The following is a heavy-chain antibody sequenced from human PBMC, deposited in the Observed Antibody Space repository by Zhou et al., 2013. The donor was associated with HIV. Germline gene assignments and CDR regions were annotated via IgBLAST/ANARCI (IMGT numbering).Heavy chain of an antibody. J-gene: IGHJ4*02. V-gene: IGHV1-69*12. CDR1: GGTFSTYA. Sequence: QVQLVQSGAEVKKPGSSVKVSCKASGGTFSTYAISWVRQAPGQGLEWMGGIIPMFGTANYPQKFQGRVTITADESTSTAYMELSSLRSEDTAVYYCATIPHLSGATVDMTAIGWGDYWGRGTPVTVSS. CDR2: IIPMFGTA. D-gene: IGHD2-21*02. CDR3: ATIPHLSGATVDMTAIGWGDY.